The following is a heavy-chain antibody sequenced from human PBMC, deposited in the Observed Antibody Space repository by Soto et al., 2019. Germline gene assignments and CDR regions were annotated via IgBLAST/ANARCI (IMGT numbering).Heavy chain of an antibody. CDR2: IYYSGST. Sequence: SETLSLTCTVSGGSISSDGYYWSWIRQHPGKGLEWIGYIYYSGSTYYNPSLKSRVTISVDTSKNQFSLKLSSVTAADTAVYYCARDLVGGQWLVFDYWGQGTLVTVSS. J-gene: IGHJ4*02. CDR3: ARDLVGGQWLVFDY. D-gene: IGHD6-19*01. V-gene: IGHV4-31*03. CDR1: GGSISSDGYY.